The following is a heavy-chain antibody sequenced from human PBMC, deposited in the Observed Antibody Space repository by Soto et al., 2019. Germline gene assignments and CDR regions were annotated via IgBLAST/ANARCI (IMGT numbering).Heavy chain of an antibody. V-gene: IGHV3-23*01. J-gene: IGHJ4*02. D-gene: IGHD3-22*01. CDR1: GRTFNRYG. Sequence: PAGSLRLSGASPGRTFNRYGMTWVRQAPGNGLEWRSEISDSGTITSYRDSVKGRFTISRDNSKKTLFLQMNSLRVGDTAVYYCARATYYYDSSGYSRTLYYFDLWGPGTLVTVSS. CDR3: ARATYYYDSSGYSRTLYYFDL. CDR2: ISDSGTIT.